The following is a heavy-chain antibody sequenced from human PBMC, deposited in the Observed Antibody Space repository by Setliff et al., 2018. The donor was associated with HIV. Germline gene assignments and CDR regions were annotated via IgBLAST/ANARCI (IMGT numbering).Heavy chain of an antibody. CDR2: IKQDGSEK. D-gene: IGHD2-2*01. Sequence: GGSLRLSCAASGFTFSSYWMSWVRQAPGKGLEWVANIKQDGSEKYNVDSVRGRFTISRDNAKNSLYLQINSLRAEDTAVYYCARATQLRSGVVDPAAKYFYYYMDVWGKGTTVTVSS. V-gene: IGHV3-7*01. CDR3: ARATQLRSGVVDPAAKYFYYYMDV. CDR1: GFTFSSYW. J-gene: IGHJ6*03.